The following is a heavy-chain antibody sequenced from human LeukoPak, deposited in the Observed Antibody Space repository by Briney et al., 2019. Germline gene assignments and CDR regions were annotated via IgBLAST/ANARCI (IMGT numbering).Heavy chain of an antibody. CDR2: IYYSGST. J-gene: IGHJ4*02. V-gene: IGHV4-39*01. CDR1: GGSISNSNYY. CDR3: ARLSWCSGWYVS. Sequence: SETLSLTCTVSGGSISNSNYYWGWIRQPPGKGLEWIGSIYYSGSTSYNESLRSRVTISVATSRNQFSLKLSSVTAADTAVYYCARLSWCSGWYVSWGQGTLVTVSS. D-gene: IGHD6-19*01.